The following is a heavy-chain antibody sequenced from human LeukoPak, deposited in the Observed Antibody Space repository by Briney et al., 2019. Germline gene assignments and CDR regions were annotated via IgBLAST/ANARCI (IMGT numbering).Heavy chain of an antibody. D-gene: IGHD7-27*01. V-gene: IGHV3-53*01. CDR1: GFTVSTVY. CDR3: AREIGQLGGAFDI. CDR2: IYGGHTA. J-gene: IGHJ3*02. Sequence: GGSLRLSCAASGFTVSTVYMTWVRQAPGKGLEWVSVIYGGHTAYYSESVKDRFTISRDNPKNTLNLQMNSLRAEDTAVYYCAREIGQLGGAFDIWGQGTMVTVSS.